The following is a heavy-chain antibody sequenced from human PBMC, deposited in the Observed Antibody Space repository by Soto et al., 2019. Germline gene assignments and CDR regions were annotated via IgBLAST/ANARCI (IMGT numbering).Heavy chain of an antibody. J-gene: IGHJ5*01. CDR2: NSPMFGAP. CDR3: AGVFTGGCFDS. Sequence: QVQLVQSGAEVKKPGSSVKVTCTASGGPFSSYAINWVRQATGHGVEWMGVNSPMFGAPHYAQNFNGRITITADESRNTAYMDLSSLASGERAVYFCAGVFTGGCFDSWCQATLVTVSS. V-gene: IGHV1-69*01. D-gene: IGHD2-15*01. CDR1: GGPFSSYA.